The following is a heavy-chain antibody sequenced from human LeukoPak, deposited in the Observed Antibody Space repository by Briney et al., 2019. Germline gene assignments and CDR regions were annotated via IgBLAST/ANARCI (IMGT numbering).Heavy chain of an antibody. CDR3: ARGPDILTGYSNDY. J-gene: IGHJ4*02. D-gene: IGHD3-9*01. CDR2: INPNSGGT. CDR1: GGTFSSYA. V-gene: IGHV1-2*04. Sequence: ASVKVSCKASGGTFSSYAISWVRQAPGQGLEWMGWINPNSGGTNYAQKFQGWVTMTRDTSISTAYMELSRLRSDDTAVYYCARGPDILTGYSNDYWGQGTLVTVSS.